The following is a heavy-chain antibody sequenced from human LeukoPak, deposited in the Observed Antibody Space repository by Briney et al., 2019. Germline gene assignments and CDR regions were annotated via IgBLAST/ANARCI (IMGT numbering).Heavy chain of an antibody. D-gene: IGHD6-19*01. V-gene: IGHV4-39*07. CDR3: ARGTLYRGWSYYLDF. J-gene: IGHJ4*02. CDR2: VYYSGTT. CDR1: GDSIGLSFYY. Sequence: SETLSLTCSASGDSIGLSFYYWGWIRQPPGKALEWIGSVYYSGTTSYNPSLKGRVTISVDMSKNHFSLRLRSVTAADTAMYYCARGTLYRGWSYYLDFWGQGSQVTVSS.